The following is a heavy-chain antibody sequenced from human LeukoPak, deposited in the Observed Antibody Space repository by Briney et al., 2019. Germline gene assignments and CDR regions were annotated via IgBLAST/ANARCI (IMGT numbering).Heavy chain of an antibody. CDR2: INHSGST. D-gene: IGHD3-10*01. CDR1: GGSFSGYY. CDR3: ARSRPYGSGSYSPRLWSYVDY. Sequence: SETLSLTCAVYGGSFSGYYWSWIRQPPGKGLEWIGEINHSGSTNYNPSLKSRVTISVDTSKNQFSLKLSSVTAADTAVYYCARSRPYGSGSYSPRLWSYVDYWGQGTLVTVSS. J-gene: IGHJ4*02. V-gene: IGHV4-34*01.